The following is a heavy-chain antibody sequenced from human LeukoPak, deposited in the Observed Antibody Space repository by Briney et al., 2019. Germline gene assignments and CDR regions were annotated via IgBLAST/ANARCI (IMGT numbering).Heavy chain of an antibody. CDR2: LSGSGGST. J-gene: IGHJ4*02. D-gene: IGHD4-17*01. V-gene: IGHV3-23*01. CDR1: GFTFSSYA. Sequence: GGSLRLSRAASGFTFSSYAMSWVRQTSGKGLEWVSALSGSGGSTYYADSVKGRFTISRDNSKNTLYLQMNSLRAEDTAVYYCAKDFPTTVTNPFDYWGQGTLVTVSS. CDR3: AKDFPTTVTNPFDY.